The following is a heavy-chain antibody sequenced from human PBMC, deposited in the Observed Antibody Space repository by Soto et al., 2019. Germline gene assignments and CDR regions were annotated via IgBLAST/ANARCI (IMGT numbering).Heavy chain of an antibody. CDR1: GASLDSTNYY. CDR2: IYYGGIT. Sequence: PSETLSLTCTVSGASLDSTNYYWIWIRQPPGKGLEWIGYIYYGGITYYNPSLKRRLTMSRDTSKNQFSLRLTSVTAADTAVYFCAREIESYNSGGYYSYYFDSWGQGTQVTVSS. CDR3: AREIESYNSGGYYSYYFDS. D-gene: IGHD3-22*01. J-gene: IGHJ4*02. V-gene: IGHV4-30-4*01.